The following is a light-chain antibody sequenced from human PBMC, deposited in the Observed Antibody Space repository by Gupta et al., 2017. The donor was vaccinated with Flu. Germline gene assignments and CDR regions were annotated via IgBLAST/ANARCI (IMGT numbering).Light chain of an antibody. CDR1: GSDVGAHNY. V-gene: IGLV2-8*01. Sequence: QSALAQPPSASASPGRSVTISCTGTGSDVGAHNYVSWYQQHPGTAPKLIIFEVSQRPSGVPDRFSGSKAGNTASLTISGLQPEDDADYYCTSSAGKNKWVFGTGTKVTVL. CDR2: EVS. J-gene: IGLJ1*01. CDR3: TSSAGKNKWV.